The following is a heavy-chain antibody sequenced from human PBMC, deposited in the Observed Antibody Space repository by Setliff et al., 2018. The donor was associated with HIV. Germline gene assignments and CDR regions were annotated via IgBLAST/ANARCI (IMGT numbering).Heavy chain of an antibody. CDR2: IYTSGST. V-gene: IGHV4-61*09. D-gene: IGHD3-3*01. J-gene: IGHJ4*02. CDR1: GGSISSGSYY. Sequence: SETLSLTCTVSGGSISSGSYYWSWIRQPAGKGLEWIGHIYTSGSTHYNPSLKSRVIISIHTSKNQFSLKLFSGTAADTAVYYCASRRGGGFLAWPDPYFDYWGQGTLVTVSS. CDR3: ASRRGGGFLAWPDPYFDY.